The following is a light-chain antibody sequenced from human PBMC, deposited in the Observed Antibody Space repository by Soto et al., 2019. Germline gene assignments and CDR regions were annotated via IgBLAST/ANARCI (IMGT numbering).Light chain of an antibody. J-gene: IGKJ4*01. V-gene: IGKV1-5*03. CDR3: PTYNSFPLT. Sequence: DIQMTQSPSTLSASVGDRVTITCRASQTISTWLAWYQQKPGKAPKLLIYKASSLEGGVPSRFSGSGSGTEINIPISRLEPDGFANYFFPTYNSFPLTFRGRNTVDIK. CDR2: KAS. CDR1: QTISTW.